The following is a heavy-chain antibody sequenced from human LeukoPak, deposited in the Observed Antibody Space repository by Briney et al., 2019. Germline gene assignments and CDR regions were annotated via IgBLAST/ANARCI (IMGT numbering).Heavy chain of an antibody. CDR3: ARILQIFGVVIAYYDAFDI. J-gene: IGHJ3*02. V-gene: IGHV1-8*02. CDR2: MNPNSGNT. CDR1: GYTFTGYY. D-gene: IGHD3-3*01. Sequence: ASVKVSCKASGYTFTGYYMHWVRQATGQGLEWMGWMNPNSGNTGYAQKFQGRVTMTRNTSISTAYMELSSLRSEDTAVYYCARILQIFGVVIAYYDAFDIWGQGTMVTVSS.